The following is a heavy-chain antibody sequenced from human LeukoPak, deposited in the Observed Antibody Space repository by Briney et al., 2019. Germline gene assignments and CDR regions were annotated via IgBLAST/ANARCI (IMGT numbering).Heavy chain of an antibody. J-gene: IGHJ6*03. CDR2: IYTSGST. Sequence: SETLSLTCTVSGGSISSGSYYWSWIRQPAGKGLEWIGRIYTSGSTNYNPSLKSRVTISVDTSKNQFSLKLSSVTAADTAVYYCASGVGKSPITQHYYYYYMDVWGKGTTVTISS. V-gene: IGHV4-61*02. D-gene: IGHD1-20*01. CDR1: GGSISSGSYY. CDR3: ASGVGKSPITQHYYYYYMDV.